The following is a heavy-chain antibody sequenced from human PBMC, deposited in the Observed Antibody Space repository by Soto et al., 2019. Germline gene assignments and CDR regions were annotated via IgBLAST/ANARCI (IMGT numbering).Heavy chain of an antibody. Sequence: QVQLVQSGGEEKKPGASVKVSCEASGYTFTAYAIHWLRQAPGQRLEWMAWINPGNGNTKYSQKFLGRVSITRDTPASTAYLERGSLRSEDTAVYYCARSAISPYGGLIGPFDYWGQGNLVTVSS. CDR2: INPGNGNT. J-gene: IGHJ4*02. D-gene: IGHD3-16*02. CDR1: GYTFTAYA. CDR3: ARSAISPYGGLIGPFDY. V-gene: IGHV1-3*05.